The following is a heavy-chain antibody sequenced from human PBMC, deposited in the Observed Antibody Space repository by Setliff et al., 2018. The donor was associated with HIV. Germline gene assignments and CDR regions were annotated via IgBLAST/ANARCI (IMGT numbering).Heavy chain of an antibody. CDR2: IYTSGST. J-gene: IGHJ4*02. CDR3: ARQGAGYSDDY. D-gene: IGHD5-18*01. Sequence: SETLFLTCTVSGGSISSGSYYWSWIRQPAGKGLEWIGRIYTSGSTNYNPSLKSRVTISVDTSRNQFSLKLSSVTAADTAVYYCARQGAGYSDDYWGQGTLVTVSS. CDR1: GGSISSGSYY. V-gene: IGHV4-61*02.